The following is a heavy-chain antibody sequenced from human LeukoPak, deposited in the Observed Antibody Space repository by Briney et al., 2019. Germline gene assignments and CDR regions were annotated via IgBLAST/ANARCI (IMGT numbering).Heavy chain of an antibody. CDR3: ARRQWGAVGFDY. V-gene: IGHV4-4*02. CDR1: GDSVSSTHW. Sequence: GTLSLTCTVSGDSVSSTHWWGWDRQPPGKGLEWIGEIYRSGSTNDNPSLKSRVTVSVDQSKNQFSLKLTSVTAADTAVYYCARRQWGAVGFDYWGQGTLVTVSS. J-gene: IGHJ4*02. CDR2: IYRSGST. D-gene: IGHD6-19*01.